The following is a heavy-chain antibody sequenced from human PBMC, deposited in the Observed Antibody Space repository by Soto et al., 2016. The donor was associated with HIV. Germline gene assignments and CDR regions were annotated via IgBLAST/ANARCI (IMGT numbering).Heavy chain of an antibody. CDR3: ARAKDTSGYYVFYFDF. V-gene: IGHV4-39*01. CDR1: GGSIRSSSYY. J-gene: IGHJ4*02. Sequence: QLQLQESGPGLVKPSETLSFTCAVSGGSIRSSSYYWGWIRQPPGKGLEWIGNIYYSGTTYYNPSLQSRVTISIDTPKNKFSLKLSSVTAADTAVYYCARAKDTSGYYVFYFDFWARESWSPSPQ. CDR2: IYYSGTT. D-gene: IGHD3-22*01.